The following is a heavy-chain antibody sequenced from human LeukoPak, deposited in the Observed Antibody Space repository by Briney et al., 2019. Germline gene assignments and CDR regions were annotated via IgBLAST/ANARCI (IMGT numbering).Heavy chain of an antibody. CDR2: INHSGST. Sequence: SETLSLTCAVYGGSFSGYYWSWSRQPPGEGLWWSGEINHSGSTNYNPSLKSRVTISVDTSKNKFSLKLSSVTAADTAVYYCAVLGGYCSSTSCPWGQGTLVTVSS. D-gene: IGHD2-2*01. CDR1: GGSFSGYY. V-gene: IGHV4-34*01. CDR3: AVLGGYCSSTSCP. J-gene: IGHJ5*02.